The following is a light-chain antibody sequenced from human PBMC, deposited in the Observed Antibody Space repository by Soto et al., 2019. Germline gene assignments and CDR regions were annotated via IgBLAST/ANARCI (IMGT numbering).Light chain of an antibody. Sequence: EIVMTQSPATLSVSPGERATLSCRASQRVNNNLAWYQQKPGQGPRLLIYHASTGATGIPDRFSGSGSGTELTLTISSVQSEDFAVYYCQQYNDWPLTFGGGTKVEIK. V-gene: IGKV3-15*01. CDR1: QRVNNN. CDR2: HAS. J-gene: IGKJ4*01. CDR3: QQYNDWPLT.